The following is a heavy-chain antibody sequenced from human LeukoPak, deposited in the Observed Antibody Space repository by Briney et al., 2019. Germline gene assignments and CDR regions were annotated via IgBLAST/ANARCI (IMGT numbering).Heavy chain of an antibody. CDR1: GATFTGYY. D-gene: IGHD1-26*01. J-gene: IGHJ3*02. Sequence: ASVKVSCKASGATFTGYYMIWVRQAPGQAPESIVWINPYSGGTNYTQNFQGRVTMTRHTSISTAYMQLNRLRSDDTPVYYCARLMWDLLWDALTIWGQGTMVTVSS. CDR2: INPYSGGT. CDR3: ARLMWDLLWDALTI. V-gene: IGHV1-2*02.